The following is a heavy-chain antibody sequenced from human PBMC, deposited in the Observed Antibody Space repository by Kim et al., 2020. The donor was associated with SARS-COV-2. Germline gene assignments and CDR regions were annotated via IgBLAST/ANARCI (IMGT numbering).Heavy chain of an antibody. J-gene: IGHJ4*02. CDR1: GGSFSGYY. CDR2: INHSGST. D-gene: IGHD2-15*01. V-gene: IGHV4-34*01. CDR3: AREGRCSGGSCSYFDY. Sequence: SETLSLTCAVYGGSFSGYYWSWIRQPPGKGLEWIGEINHSGSTNYNPSLKSRVTISVDTSKNQFSLKLSSVTAADTAVYYCAREGRCSGGSCSYFDYWGQGTLVTVSS.